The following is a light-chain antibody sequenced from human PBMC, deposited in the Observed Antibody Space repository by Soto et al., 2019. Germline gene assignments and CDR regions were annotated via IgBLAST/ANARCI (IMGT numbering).Light chain of an antibody. V-gene: IGLV2-14*01. Sequence: QSVLTQPASVSGSPGQSIAISCTGSGSDVGGYNYVSWYQQHPGKAPKLIIYGVSHRPSGVSTRFSASRSAYTASLTISGLQAEDEAYYYCSSFRSNYFYVFGPGTKLTVL. CDR3: SSFRSNYFYV. CDR2: GVS. CDR1: GSDVGGYNY. J-gene: IGLJ1*01.